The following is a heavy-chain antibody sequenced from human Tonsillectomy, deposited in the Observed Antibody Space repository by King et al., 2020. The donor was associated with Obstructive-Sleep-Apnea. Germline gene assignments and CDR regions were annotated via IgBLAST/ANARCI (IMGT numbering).Heavy chain of an antibody. D-gene: IGHD1-26*01. J-gene: IGHJ4*02. CDR3: ARDPDSGAYRFDY. Sequence: VQLVESGGGVVQSGRSLTLSCAASGLTFRNYDMHWVRQAPGKGLEWVAVIGNDGTKKYYAGSVKGRFTNPRDNSNNTLFLHMNGLTTDDTAVYYCARDPDSGAYRFDYGGQETLVSVPS. CDR2: IGNDGTKK. CDR1: GLTFRNYD. V-gene: IGHV3-30*04.